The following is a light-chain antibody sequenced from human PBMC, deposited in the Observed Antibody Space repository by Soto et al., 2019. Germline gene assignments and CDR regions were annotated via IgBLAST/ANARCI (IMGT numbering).Light chain of an antibody. J-gene: IGLJ1*01. CDR2: EVN. Sequence: QSALTQPASVSGSPGQSITISSTGTSSDVAFYNHVSWYQQHPGKAPKLLIYEVNNRPSGVSHRFSGSKSGNTASLTISGLQAEDEADYYCSSFASTHTYVFGTGTKVTVL. CDR3: SSFASTHTYV. V-gene: IGLV2-14*01. CDR1: SSDVAFYNH.